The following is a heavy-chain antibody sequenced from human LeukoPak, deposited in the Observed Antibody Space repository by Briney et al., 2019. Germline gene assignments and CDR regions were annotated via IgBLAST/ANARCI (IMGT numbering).Heavy chain of an antibody. J-gene: IGHJ3*02. CDR3: ASLATIGSDSFDI. D-gene: IGHD2-2*03. CDR2: IYSGGST. Sequence: GYLRLSCAASGFAFSDYYVSWIRQTPGEGLEWVSDIYSGGSTYYADSVEGRFTISRDNSKNTLYLQMNSLRAEDTAVYYCASLATIGSDSFDIWGQGTTVTVSS. V-gene: IGHV3-53*01. CDR1: GFAFSDYY.